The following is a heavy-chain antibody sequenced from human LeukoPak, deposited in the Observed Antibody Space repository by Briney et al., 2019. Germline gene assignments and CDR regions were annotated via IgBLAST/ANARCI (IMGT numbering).Heavy chain of an antibody. Sequence: PGGPLTLPAAASGFTFRSYAVPGFGKAPGKAWEGLAVISYDGSNKYYADSVKGRLTISRDNSKNTLYLQMNSLRAEDTAVYYCARDHSSSWSAFDYWGQGTLVTVSS. CDR3: ARDHSSSWSAFDY. J-gene: IGHJ4*02. V-gene: IGHV3-30-3*01. D-gene: IGHD6-13*01. CDR2: ISYDGSNK. CDR1: GFTFRSYA.